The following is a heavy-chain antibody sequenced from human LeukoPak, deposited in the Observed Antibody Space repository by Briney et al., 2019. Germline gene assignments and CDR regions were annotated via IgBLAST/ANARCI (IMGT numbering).Heavy chain of an antibody. CDR1: GYTFTGYY. V-gene: IGHV1-2*02. CDR3: ARAGYSSGWYPGDY. CDR2: TNPNSGGT. D-gene: IGHD6-19*01. J-gene: IGHJ4*02. Sequence: ASVKVSCKASGYTFTGYYMHWVRQAPGQGLEWMGWTNPNSGGTNYAQKFQGRVTMTRDTSISTAYMELSRLRSDDTAVYYCARAGYSSGWYPGDYWGQGTLVTVSS.